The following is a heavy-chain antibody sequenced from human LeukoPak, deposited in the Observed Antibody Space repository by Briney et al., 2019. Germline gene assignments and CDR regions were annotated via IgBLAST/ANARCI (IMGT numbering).Heavy chain of an antibody. Sequence: SETLSLTCTVSGGSISSSSYYWSWIRQPPGKGLEWIGSTYYSGSTYYNPSLKSRVTISVDTSKNQFSLKLSSVTAADTAVYYCARRGSSGRSFDYWGQGTLVTVSS. D-gene: IGHD3-22*01. V-gene: IGHV4-39*01. CDR3: ARRGSSGRSFDY. J-gene: IGHJ4*02. CDR1: GGSISSSSYY. CDR2: TYYSGST.